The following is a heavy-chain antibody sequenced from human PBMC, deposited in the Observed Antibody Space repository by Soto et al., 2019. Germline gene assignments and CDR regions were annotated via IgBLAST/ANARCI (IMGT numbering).Heavy chain of an antibody. Sequence: PGGSLRLSCAASGFTFSPYYMSWVRQAPGKGLEWVANIKPDGREKWYVDSVKGRFTISRDNAKNSLYLQMNSPRAEDTAVYYCARGDYYDSSGPFSDAFDIWGQGTTVTVS. CDR3: ARGDYYDSSGPFSDAFDI. D-gene: IGHD3-22*01. J-gene: IGHJ3*02. V-gene: IGHV3-7*04. CDR2: IKPDGREK. CDR1: GFTFSPYY.